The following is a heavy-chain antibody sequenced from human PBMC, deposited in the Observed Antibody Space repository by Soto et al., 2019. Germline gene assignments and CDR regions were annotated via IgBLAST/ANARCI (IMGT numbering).Heavy chain of an antibody. Sequence: ASVKVSCKASGVTFSSYAISWVRQAPGQGLEWMGGIIPIFGTANYAQKFQGRVTITADESTSTAYMELSSLRSEDTAVYYCAATYSGYDDYWGQGTLVTVSS. J-gene: IGHJ4*02. CDR3: AATYSGYDDY. D-gene: IGHD5-12*01. V-gene: IGHV1-69*13. CDR1: GVTFSSYA. CDR2: IIPIFGTA.